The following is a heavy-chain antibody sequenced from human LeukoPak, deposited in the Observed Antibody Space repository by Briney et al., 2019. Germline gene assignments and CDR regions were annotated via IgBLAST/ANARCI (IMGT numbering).Heavy chain of an antibody. CDR2: INGDGSST. D-gene: IGHD3-16*02. V-gene: IGHV3-74*01. Sequence: QSGGSLRLSCAASGFTFSSYWMHWVRPAPGKGLVWVSRINGDGSSTSYADSVEGRFTISRDYAKNTLYLQLNSLRAEDTAVYYCARDRSPGWYDAWGEEALVTVSS. CDR1: GFTFSSYW. CDR3: ARDRSPGWYDA. J-gene: IGHJ5*02.